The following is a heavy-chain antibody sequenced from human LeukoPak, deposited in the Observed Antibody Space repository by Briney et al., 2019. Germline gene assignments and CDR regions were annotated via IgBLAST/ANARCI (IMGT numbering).Heavy chain of an antibody. V-gene: IGHV4-59*08. J-gene: IGHJ4*02. CDR1: GGSISSYY. CDR2: VYYSGST. CDR3: ARRFDS. Sequence: SETLSLTCTVSGGSISSYYWSWIRQPPGKGLEWIGYVYYSGSTNYNPSLKSRATISVDTSKNQFSLRLSSVTAADTAVYYCARRFDSWGQGTLVTVSS.